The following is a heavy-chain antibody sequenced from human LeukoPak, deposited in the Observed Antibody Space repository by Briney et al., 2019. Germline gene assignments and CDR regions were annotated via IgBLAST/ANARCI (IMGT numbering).Heavy chain of an antibody. CDR1: GFTFSKYA. CDR2: ISGSGSDI. J-gene: IGHJ4*01. D-gene: IGHD2-8*01. CDR3: STDPRLLIY. Sequence: GGSLRLSCAASGFTFSKYAMTWIRQTPGKGLESLAYISGSGSDIYYADSVKGRFTISRDNAKNSLYLQMNSLRPEDTALYYCSTDPRLLIYWGHGTLVTVSS. V-gene: IGHV3-11*01.